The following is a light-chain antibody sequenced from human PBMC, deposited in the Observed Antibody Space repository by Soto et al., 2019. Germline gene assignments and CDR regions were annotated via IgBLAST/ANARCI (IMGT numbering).Light chain of an antibody. J-gene: IGLJ2*01. V-gene: IGLV2-8*01. CDR1: SSDVGGYNY. CDR2: EVN. CDR3: SSYRSINTGV. Sequence: QSALTQPPSASGSPGQSVAISCTGTSSDVGGYNYVSWYQQHPGKAPKLMIYEVNKRPSGVPDRFSGSKSGNTASLTVSGLQAEDEADYYCSSYRSINTGVFGGGTKVTVL.